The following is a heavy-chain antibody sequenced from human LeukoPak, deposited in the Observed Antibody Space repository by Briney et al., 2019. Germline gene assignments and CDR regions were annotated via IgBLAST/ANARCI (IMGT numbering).Heavy chain of an antibody. CDR1: GFTFSSYA. CDR3: AKGRFFTTDASFFDF. Sequence: GGSLRLSCAASGFTFSSYAMSWVRQAPGKGLEWVSAISGSGYSTYYADSVKGRFTISRDNSKNTLYLQMNSLRAEDTAVYYCAKGRFFTTDASFFDFWGQGTLVTVSS. J-gene: IGHJ4*02. D-gene: IGHD3-3*01. CDR2: ISGSGYST. V-gene: IGHV3-23*01.